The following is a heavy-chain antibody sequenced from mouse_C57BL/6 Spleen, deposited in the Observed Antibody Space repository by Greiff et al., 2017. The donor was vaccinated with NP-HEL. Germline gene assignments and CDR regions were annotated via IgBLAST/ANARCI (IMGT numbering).Heavy chain of an antibody. J-gene: IGHJ4*01. Sequence: VQLQQPGAELVKPGASVKLSCKASGYTFTSYWMQWVKQRPGQGLEWIGEIDPSDSYTNYNQKFKGKATLTVDTSSSTAYMQLSSLTSEDSAVYYCARWPEDYAMDYWGQGTSVTVSS. CDR3: ARWPEDYAMDY. CDR2: IDPSDSYT. CDR1: GYTFTSYW. V-gene: IGHV1-50*01.